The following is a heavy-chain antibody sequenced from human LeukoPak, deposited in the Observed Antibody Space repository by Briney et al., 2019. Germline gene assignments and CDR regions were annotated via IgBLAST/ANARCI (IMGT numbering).Heavy chain of an antibody. V-gene: IGHV4-34*01. Sequence: SETLSLTCAVYGGSFSGYYWSWIRQPPGKGLEWIGEINHSGSTNYNPSLKSRVTISVDTSKNQFSLKLSSVTAADTAVYYCARGRNEGLDYWGQGTLVTVSS. CDR3: ARGRNEGLDY. CDR1: GGSFSGYY. CDR2: INHSGST. J-gene: IGHJ4*02.